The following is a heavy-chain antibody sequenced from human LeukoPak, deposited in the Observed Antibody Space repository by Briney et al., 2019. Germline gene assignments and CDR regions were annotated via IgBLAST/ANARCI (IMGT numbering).Heavy chain of an antibody. V-gene: IGHV4-38-2*02. CDR1: GYSISSNYS. J-gene: IGHJ4*02. D-gene: IGHD4/OR15-4a*01. CDR2: VHHSGRT. CDR3: ARLANYVPVY. Sequence: SETLSLTCTVSGYSISSNYSWGWIRQPPGKGLEWIGSVHHSGRTYYNPSLKSRLTISINTSKKQFSLKVSSVTSADTAVYYCARLANYVPVYWGQGTLVTVSS.